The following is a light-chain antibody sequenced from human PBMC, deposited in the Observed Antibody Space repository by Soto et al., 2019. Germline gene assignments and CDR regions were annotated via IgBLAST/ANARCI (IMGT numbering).Light chain of an antibody. V-gene: IGKV1-39*01. Sequence: DIQLTQSPSSLSASVGDRVTIACRASQTISNFLNWYQGKPGKSPKLLIYSSSTLQSGVPSRFSGSGSGTDFTLTINGLQPEDFASYWCQQSYNLPRTFGPGTKVDIK. CDR1: QTISNF. CDR3: QQSYNLPRT. J-gene: IGKJ1*01. CDR2: SSS.